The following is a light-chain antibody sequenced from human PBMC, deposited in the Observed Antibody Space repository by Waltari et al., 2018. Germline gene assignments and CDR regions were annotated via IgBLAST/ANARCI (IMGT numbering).Light chain of an antibody. CDR3: QQYHTYPLT. J-gene: IGKJ4*01. Sequence: EIVLTQSPATLSLSPGERATLSCRASQSVSSYLAWYQQKPGQAPRLLIYDASNRATGIPARFSGSGSGTDFTLTISSLQPDDFGTYFCQQYHTYPLTFGGGTKVEIK. V-gene: IGKV3-11*01. CDR1: QSVSSY. CDR2: DAS.